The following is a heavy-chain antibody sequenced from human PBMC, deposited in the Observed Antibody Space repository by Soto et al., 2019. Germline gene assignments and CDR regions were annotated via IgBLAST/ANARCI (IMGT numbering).Heavy chain of an antibody. Sequence: SETLSLTCTVSGGSISSYYWSWIRQPPGKGLEWIGYIYYSGSTNYNPSLKSRVTISVDTSKNQFSLKLSSVTAADTAVYYCARGSYDYVWGTYGMDVWGQGTTVTVS. CDR1: GGSISSYY. V-gene: IGHV4-59*01. D-gene: IGHD3-16*01. CDR3: ARGSYDYVWGTYGMDV. J-gene: IGHJ6*02. CDR2: IYYSGST.